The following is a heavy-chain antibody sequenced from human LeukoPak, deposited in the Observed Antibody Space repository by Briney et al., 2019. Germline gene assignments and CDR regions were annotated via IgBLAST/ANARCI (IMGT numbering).Heavy chain of an antibody. V-gene: IGHV4-59*01. CDR3: ARSGYSSGTARLDY. CDR2: IYYSGST. J-gene: IGHJ4*02. CDR1: GGSISSYY. Sequence: SETLSLTCTVSGGSISSYYWSWIRQPPGKELEWLGYIYYSGSTNYNPSLKSRVTMSVDTSKNQFSLKLSSVTAADTAVYYCARSGYSSGTARLDYWGQGTLVTVSS. D-gene: IGHD6-19*01.